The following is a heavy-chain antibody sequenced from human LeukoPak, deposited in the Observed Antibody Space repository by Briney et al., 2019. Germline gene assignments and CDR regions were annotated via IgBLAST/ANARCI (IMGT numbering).Heavy chain of an antibody. J-gene: IGHJ4*02. CDR3: ARLRGYTSGNPGY. Sequence: SETLSLTCTVSGGPISGSIYYWGWIRQPPGKGLEWIGSIYYNGNTHYNPSLKSRLTISVDTSKNQFTLKLSSMTAADTALYYCARLRGYTSGNPGYWGQGSLVTVSS. CDR2: IYYNGNT. CDR1: GGPISGSIYY. V-gene: IGHV4-39*01. D-gene: IGHD5-18*01.